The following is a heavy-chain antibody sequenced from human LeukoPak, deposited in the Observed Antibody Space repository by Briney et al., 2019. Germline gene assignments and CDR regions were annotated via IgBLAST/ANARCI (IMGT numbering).Heavy chain of an antibody. V-gene: IGHV3-23*01. CDR2: ISGSGGST. CDR3: VKLLVEMRLLLPYFDY. D-gene: IGHD3-22*01. J-gene: IGHJ4*02. CDR1: GFTFSSYA. Sequence: PGGSLRLSCAASGFTFSSYAMSWVRQAPGKGLQWVSAISGSGGSTYYADSVKGRFTISRDNSKNMLYLHMSSLRPEDTAVYYCVKLLVEMRLLLPYFDYWGQGTLVTVSS.